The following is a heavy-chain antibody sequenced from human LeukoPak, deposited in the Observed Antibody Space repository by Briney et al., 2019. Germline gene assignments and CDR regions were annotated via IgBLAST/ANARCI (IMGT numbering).Heavy chain of an antibody. CDR1: GYSFSSYA. CDR3: AKGRGYSGYDEFDY. J-gene: IGHJ4*02. D-gene: IGHD5-12*01. V-gene: IGHV3-23*01. Sequence: AGESLKISCKGSGYSFSSYAMSWVRQAPGKGLEWVSAISGSGGSTYYADSVKGRFTISRDNSKNTLYLQMNSLRAEDTAVYYCAKGRGYSGYDEFDYWGQGTLVTVSS. CDR2: ISGSGGST.